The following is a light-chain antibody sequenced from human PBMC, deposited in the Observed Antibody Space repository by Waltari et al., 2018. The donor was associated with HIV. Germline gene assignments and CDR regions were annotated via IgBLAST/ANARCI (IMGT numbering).Light chain of an antibody. CDR3: CSHAGSYSSDVV. CDR2: DVS. CDR1: SSDVGGYNY. V-gene: IGLV2-11*01. J-gene: IGLJ2*01. Sequence: QSALTQPRSVSGSPGQSVTISCTGTSSDVGGYNYVSWYQQHTGKAPKFKIYDVSKRPSGVPDSFSGSKSGNTASLTISGLQAEDEADYYCCSHAGSYSSDVVFGGGTKLTVL.